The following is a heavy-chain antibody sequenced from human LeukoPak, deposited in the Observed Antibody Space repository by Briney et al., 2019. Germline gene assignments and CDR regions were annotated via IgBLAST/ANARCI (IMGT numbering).Heavy chain of an antibody. CDR2: IIPIFGTA. Sequence: ASVKVSCKASGGTFSSYAISWVRQAPGQGLEWMGGIIPIFGTANYAQKLQGRVTITADESTSTAYMELSSVTAADTAVYYCARGYFDWVGYYYYGMDVWGQGTTVTVSS. J-gene: IGHJ6*02. CDR1: GGTFSSYA. CDR3: ARGYFDWVGYYYYGMDV. D-gene: IGHD3-9*01. V-gene: IGHV1-69*13.